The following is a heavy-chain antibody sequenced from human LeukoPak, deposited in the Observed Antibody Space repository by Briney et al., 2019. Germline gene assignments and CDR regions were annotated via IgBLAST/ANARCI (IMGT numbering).Heavy chain of an antibody. V-gene: IGHV3-23*01. D-gene: IGHD3-22*01. CDR3: AKDRATMIGVIRTTPRGQLDY. CDR1: GFTFSSYG. Sequence: PGGSLRLSCAASGFTFSSYGMSWVRQAPGKGLEWVSAISGSGGSTYYADSVKGRFTISRDDAKNSLFLQMDSLRDEDTAVYYCAKDRATMIGVIRTTPRGQLDYWGQGTLVTVSS. J-gene: IGHJ4*02. CDR2: ISGSGGST.